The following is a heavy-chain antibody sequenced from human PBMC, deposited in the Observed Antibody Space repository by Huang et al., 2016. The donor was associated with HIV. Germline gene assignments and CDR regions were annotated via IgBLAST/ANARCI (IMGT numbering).Heavy chain of an antibody. J-gene: IGHJ4*01. CDR3: STDGEPFYFAY. Sequence: EIQLVESGGALVQPGRSLRLSCLTSGFPFRDYAITWFRQAPGKGLEWVGLISSNVYGGTTTYATSVRGRFIISRDDSRNIAYLEMNGPKTEDTATYYCSTDGEPFYFAYRGRGTRVTVAS. CDR1: GFPFRDYA. CDR2: ISSNVYGGTT. V-gene: IGHV3-49*03.